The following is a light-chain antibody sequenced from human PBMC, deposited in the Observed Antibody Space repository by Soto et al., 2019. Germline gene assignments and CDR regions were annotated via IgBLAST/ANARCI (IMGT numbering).Light chain of an antibody. CDR1: TSDVGAYNY. J-gene: IGLJ3*02. CDR2: EVD. V-gene: IGLV2-14*01. Sequence: QSALTQPASVSGSPGQSVSISCTGSTSDVGAYNYVAWYQHKPGKAPRLLIYEVDHRPSGISPRFSGSKSGNTASLTISGLQTDDEADYYCSSYTVINTAVFGGATQLTVL. CDR3: SSYTVINTAV.